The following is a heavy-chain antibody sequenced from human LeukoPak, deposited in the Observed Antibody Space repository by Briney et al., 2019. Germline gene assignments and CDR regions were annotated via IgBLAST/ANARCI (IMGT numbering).Heavy chain of an antibody. V-gene: IGHV4-39*07. D-gene: IGHD3-22*01. J-gene: IGHJ3*02. CDR2: IYYSGST. CDR3: ARVVVIKVGAFDI. CDR1: GGSISSSSYY. Sequence: SETLSLTCTVSGGSISSSSYYWGWIRQPPRKGLEWIGSIYYSGSTYYNPSLKSRVTISVDTSKNQFSLKLSSVTAADTAVYYCARVVVIKVGAFDIWGQGTMVTVSS.